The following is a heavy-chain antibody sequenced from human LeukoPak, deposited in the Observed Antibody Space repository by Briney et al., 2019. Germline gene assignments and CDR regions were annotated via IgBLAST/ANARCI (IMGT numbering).Heavy chain of an antibody. V-gene: IGHV4-39*07. CDR2: IYYSGST. CDR1: GGSISSSSYY. Sequence: SETLSLTCTVSGGSISSSSYYWGWIRQPPGKGLEWIGSIYYSGSTYYNPSLKSRVTISVDTSKNQFSLKLSSVTAADTAVYYCAGGLYDILTGYHDYWGQGTLVTVSP. CDR3: AGGLYDILTGYHDY. J-gene: IGHJ4*02. D-gene: IGHD3-9*01.